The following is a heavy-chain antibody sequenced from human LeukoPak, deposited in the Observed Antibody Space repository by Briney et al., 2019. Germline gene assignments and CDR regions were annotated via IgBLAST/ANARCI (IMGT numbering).Heavy chain of an antibody. CDR3: AKEGLQVGATPGDY. J-gene: IGHJ4*02. CDR2: IRNDGSNK. CDR1: GFTFSSYG. D-gene: IGHD1-26*01. Sequence: GGSLRLSCAASGFTFSSYGMHWVRQAPGKGLEWVAFIRNDGSNKYYADSVKGRFTISRDNSKKTLYLQMNSLRAEDTAVYYCAKEGLQVGATPGDYWGQGTLVTVAS. V-gene: IGHV3-30*02.